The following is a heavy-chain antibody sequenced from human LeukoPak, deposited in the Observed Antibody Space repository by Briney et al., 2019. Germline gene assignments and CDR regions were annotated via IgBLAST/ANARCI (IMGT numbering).Heavy chain of an antibody. D-gene: IGHD1-7*01. J-gene: IGHJ4*02. Sequence: QAGRSLRLSCAASVFTLSNFWMHWVRQAPGKGLVWVSRINSDGSITNYADSVKGRFTISRDSAKNTLYLQLNSLRAEDTAVYYCARGGNYYFDYWGQGTLVTVSS. CDR3: ARGGNYYFDY. CDR2: INSDGSIT. CDR1: VFTLSNFW. V-gene: IGHV3-74*01.